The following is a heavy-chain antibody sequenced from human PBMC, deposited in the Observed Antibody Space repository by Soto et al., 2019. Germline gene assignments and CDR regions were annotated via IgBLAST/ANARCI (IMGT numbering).Heavy chain of an antibody. CDR3: ARGIGDGYNLDY. CDR2: ISYDGNNN. CDR1: GFTFRSYA. Sequence: QVQLVESGGGVVQPGTSLRLSCAVSGFTFRSYATHWVRQAPGGGLKWVALISYDGNNNYYADSVKGRFTISRHTFKNTLFLQMNSLRREDTAMYYCARGIGDGYNLDYWGQGTLVTVSS. J-gene: IGHJ4*02. V-gene: IGHV3-30-3*01. D-gene: IGHD5-12*01.